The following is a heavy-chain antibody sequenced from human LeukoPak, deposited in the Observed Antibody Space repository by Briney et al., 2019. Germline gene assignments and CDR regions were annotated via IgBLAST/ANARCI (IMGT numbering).Heavy chain of an antibody. J-gene: IGHJ4*02. CDR3: ARERGGDGYNFWLDY. CDR1: GGTFSSYA. Sequence: SVKVSCKASGGTFSSYAISWVRQAPGQGLEWMGRIIPIFGIADYAQKFQGRVTITADKSTSTAYMELSSLRSEDTAVYYCARERGGDGYNFWLDYWGQGTLVTVSS. D-gene: IGHD5-24*01. CDR2: IIPIFGIA. V-gene: IGHV1-69*04.